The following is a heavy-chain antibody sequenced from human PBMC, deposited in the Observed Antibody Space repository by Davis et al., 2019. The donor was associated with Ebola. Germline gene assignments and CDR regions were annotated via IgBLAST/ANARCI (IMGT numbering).Heavy chain of an antibody. CDR2: IYYSGNA. CDR3: ARGWPSTGTTDYYAMDA. Sequence: ESLKISCTVSGYSISNGFSWGWIRQPPGKGLEWIGYIYYSGNAYYNPSLKSRVTISVDTSKNQFSLKVNSVAAADTAVYYCARGWPSTGTTDYYAMDAWGKGTTVTVSS. D-gene: IGHD4-17*01. CDR1: GYSISNGFS. V-gene: IGHV4-38-2*02. J-gene: IGHJ6*04.